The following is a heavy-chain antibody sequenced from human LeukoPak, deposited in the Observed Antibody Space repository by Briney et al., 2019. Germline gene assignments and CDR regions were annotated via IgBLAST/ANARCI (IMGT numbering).Heavy chain of an antibody. Sequence: GGSLRLSCAASGFTFSDYYMSWIRQGPGKGLKWVSAISGSGGRPYYADSVKGRFTISRDNSKNTLYLQMNSLRAEDTAVYYCARHPEPGYCSSTSCHESYFDYWGQGTLVTVSS. CDR2: ISGSGGRP. V-gene: IGHV3-23*01. J-gene: IGHJ4*02. CDR3: ARHPEPGYCSSTSCHESYFDY. CDR1: GFTFSDYY. D-gene: IGHD2-2*01.